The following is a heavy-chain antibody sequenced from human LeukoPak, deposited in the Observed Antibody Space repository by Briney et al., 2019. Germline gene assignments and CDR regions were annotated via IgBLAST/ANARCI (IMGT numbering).Heavy chain of an antibody. V-gene: IGHV3-7*01. J-gene: IGHJ4*02. CDR2: IKEDGSEK. D-gene: IGHD3-22*01. CDR1: GFTLSSYW. Sequence: PGGSLRLSCAASGFTLSSYWMSWVRQGPGEGLEWVANIKEDGSEKHFVDSVKGRFTISRDNAKNSLYLQMNSLRAEDTAVYYCARGAYYYEDWGQGTLVTVSS. CDR3: ARGAYYYED.